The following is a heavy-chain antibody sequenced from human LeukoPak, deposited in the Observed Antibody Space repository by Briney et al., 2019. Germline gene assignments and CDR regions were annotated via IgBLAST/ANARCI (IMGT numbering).Heavy chain of an antibody. CDR3: TTEFAY. Sequence: GGSLRLSCAASGFTFSNAWMSWVRQAPGKGLEWVGRIKSKTGGGTTDYAAPVKGRFTISRDDSKNTLYLQMNSLKTEDTAVYYCTTEFAYWGQGTLVTVSS. J-gene: IGHJ4*02. CDR1: GFTFSNAW. CDR2: IKSKTGGGTT. V-gene: IGHV3-15*01.